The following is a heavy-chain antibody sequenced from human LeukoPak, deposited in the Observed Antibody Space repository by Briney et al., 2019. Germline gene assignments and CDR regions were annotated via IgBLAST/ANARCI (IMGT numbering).Heavy chain of an antibody. CDR1: GFTFRTYS. CDR2: ISSSSSSI. V-gene: IGHV3-48*02. Sequence: GGSLRLSCAASGFTFRTYSMNWVRQAPGKGLEWVSYISSSSSSIYYADSVKGRFTISRDNAKNSLYLQMNGLRDEDTAVYYCAREPRESCAAFDIWGQGTMVTVSS. CDR3: AREPRESCAAFDI. J-gene: IGHJ3*02.